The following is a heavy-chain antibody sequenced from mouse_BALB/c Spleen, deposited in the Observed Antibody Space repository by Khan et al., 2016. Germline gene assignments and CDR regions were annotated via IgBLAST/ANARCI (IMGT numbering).Heavy chain of an antibody. V-gene: IGHV1S137*01. CDR2: ISTYNGNT. J-gene: IGHJ4*01. D-gene: IGHD1-2*01. Sequence: QVQLKESGPEVVRPGVSVKISCKGSGFTFTDYAMHWVKQSHAKSLEWIGVISTYNGNTNYNQKFKGKATMTVDKSSSTAYTELARLTSEDSAIYYCAIITTRAMDYWGQGTSVTVSS. CDR3: AIITTRAMDY. CDR1: GFTFTDYA.